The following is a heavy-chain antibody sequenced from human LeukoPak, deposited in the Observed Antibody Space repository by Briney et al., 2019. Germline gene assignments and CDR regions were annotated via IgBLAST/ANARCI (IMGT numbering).Heavy chain of an antibody. CDR2: ISSSGSTI. CDR3: ARDHMYYYGSGSAFDY. D-gene: IGHD3-10*01. V-gene: IGHV3-48*03. Sequence: PGGSLRLSCAASGFTFSSYEMNWVRQAPGKGLEWVPYISSSGSTIYYADSVKGRFTISRDNAKNSLYPQMNSLRAEDTALYYCARDHMYYYGSGSAFDYWGQGTLVTVSS. CDR1: GFTFSSYE. J-gene: IGHJ4*02.